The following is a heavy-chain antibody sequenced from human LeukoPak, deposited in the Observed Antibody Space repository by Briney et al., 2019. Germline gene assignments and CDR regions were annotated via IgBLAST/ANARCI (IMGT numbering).Heavy chain of an antibody. V-gene: IGHV6-1*01. CDR3: ARVLETYYYYYMDG. CDR2: TYYRSKWYN. D-gene: IGHD1-1*01. CDR1: GDSLSSNSAA. Sequence: SQTLSLTCALSGDSLSSNSAAWNWIRQSPSRGLEWLGRTYYRSKWYNDYAVSVKSQITINPDTSKNQFSLQLNSVTPDDTAVYYCARVLETYYYYYMDGWGKGTTVTVSS. J-gene: IGHJ6*03.